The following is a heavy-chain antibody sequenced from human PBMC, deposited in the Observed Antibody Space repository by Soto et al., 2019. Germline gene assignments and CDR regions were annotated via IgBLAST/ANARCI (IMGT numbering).Heavy chain of an antibody. Sequence: ASVKVSCKASGYTFTSYGISWVRQAPGQGLEWMGWISADDDNTQYSQKFQGRFTITRDTSASTGYMELNSLRSEDTAVYYCARHPFTLVRGVIPYLDYWGQGTLVTVSS. D-gene: IGHD3-10*01. J-gene: IGHJ4*02. CDR3: ARHPFTLVRGVIPYLDY. V-gene: IGHV1-18*01. CDR1: GYTFTSYG. CDR2: ISADDDNT.